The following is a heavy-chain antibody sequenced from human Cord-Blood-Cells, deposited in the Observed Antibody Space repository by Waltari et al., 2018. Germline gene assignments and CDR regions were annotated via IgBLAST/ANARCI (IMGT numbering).Heavy chain of an antibody. J-gene: IGHJ3*02. V-gene: IGHV4-39*01. CDR3: ARLRSPNLYCSSTSCYTDAFDI. D-gene: IGHD2-2*02. CDR1: GGSITSSSYY. CDR2: IYYSGST. Sequence: QLQLQESGPGLVKPSETLSLTCTVSGGSITSSSYYWGWIRQPPGKGLEWIGSIYYSGSTYYNPSLKSRVTISVDTSKNQFSLKLSSVTAADTAVYYCARLRSPNLYCSSTSCYTDAFDIWGQGTMVTVSS.